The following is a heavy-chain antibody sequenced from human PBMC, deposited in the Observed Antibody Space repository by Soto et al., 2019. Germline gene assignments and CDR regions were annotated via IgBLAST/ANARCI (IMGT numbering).Heavy chain of an antibody. V-gene: IGHV1-2*02. CDR1: GSTFTGYY. J-gene: IGHJ6*02. CDR3: ARQYNRGMDV. Sequence: ASVTVSCTASGSTFTGYYMHWVRQAPGQGLEWMGWINPNSGGTNYAQKFQGRVTMTMDKPISTAYLQWSSLKASDTAMYYCARQYNRGMDVWGQGTTVTVSS. D-gene: IGHD1-1*01. CDR2: INPNSGGT.